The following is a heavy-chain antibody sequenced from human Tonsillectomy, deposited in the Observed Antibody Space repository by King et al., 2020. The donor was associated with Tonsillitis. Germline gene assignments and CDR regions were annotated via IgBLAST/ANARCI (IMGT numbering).Heavy chain of an antibody. CDR1: RFTFSRHW. CDR2: INQDGSVK. J-gene: IGHJ3*02. V-gene: IGHV3-7*01. D-gene: IGHD1-26*01. CDR3: ASETLVGASAFDI. Sequence: VQLVESGGGLVQPGGSLRLSCAASRFTFSRHWMSWVRQAPGKGLEWVANINQDGSVKYSLDSVKGRFTVSRDNAKNSLYLQMESLRAEDTAMYYCASETLVGASAFDIWGQGTMVTVSS.